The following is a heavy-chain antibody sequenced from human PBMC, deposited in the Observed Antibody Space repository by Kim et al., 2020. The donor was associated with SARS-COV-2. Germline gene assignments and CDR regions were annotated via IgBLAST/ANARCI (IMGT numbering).Heavy chain of an antibody. J-gene: IGHJ4*02. CDR3: ARIDRGYSYGF. Sequence: IYYADSVKGRFTISRDNAKNSLYLQMNSLRAEDTAVYYCARIDRGYSYGFWGQGTLVTVSS. V-gene: IGHV3-21*01. D-gene: IGHD5-18*01. CDR2: I.